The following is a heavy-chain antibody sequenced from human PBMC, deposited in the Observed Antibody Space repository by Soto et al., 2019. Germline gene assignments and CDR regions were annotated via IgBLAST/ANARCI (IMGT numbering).Heavy chain of an antibody. CDR3: ARRQTYSGGNCYSGFDY. Sequence: QITLKESGPTLVKPTQTLTLTCTFSGFSLSTSGVGVGWIRQPPGKALEWLALIFWDDDKRYSPSLKSRRTITKDTSKNQVVLTMTNMDPVDTATDDCARRQTYSGGNCYSGFDYWGQGTLVTVSS. J-gene: IGHJ4*02. D-gene: IGHD2-21*02. CDR1: GFSLSTSGVG. V-gene: IGHV2-5*02. CDR2: IFWDDDK.